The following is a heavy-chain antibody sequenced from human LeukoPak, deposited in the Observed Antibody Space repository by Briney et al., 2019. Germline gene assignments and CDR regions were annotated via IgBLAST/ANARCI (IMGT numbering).Heavy chain of an antibody. CDR1: GFTFSSYA. D-gene: IGHD6-13*01. V-gene: IGHV3-23*01. CDR2: ISGSGGST. CDR3: ARGHKDSSWPGGYFDL. Sequence: GGSLRLSCAASGFTFSSYAMSWVRQAPGKGLEWVSAISGSGGSTYYADSVKGRFTSSRDNSKNTLYLQMNSLRAEDTAVYYCARGHKDSSWPGGYFDLWGRGTLVTVSS. J-gene: IGHJ2*01.